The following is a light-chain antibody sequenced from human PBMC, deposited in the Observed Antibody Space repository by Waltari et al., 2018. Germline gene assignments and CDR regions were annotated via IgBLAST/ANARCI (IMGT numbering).Light chain of an antibody. J-gene: IGLJ2*01. CDR2: DIT. CDR3: CSYAGSFTLL. CDR1: SSNVGGYNY. Sequence: QSALTQPRSVSGSPGQSVTISCTGTSSNVGGYNYVSWYQQHPGKAPKLMIYDITQRPSGVPDRFSGSKSGNAASLPISGLQADDEADYYCCSYAGSFTLLFGGGTRVTVL. V-gene: IGLV2-11*01.